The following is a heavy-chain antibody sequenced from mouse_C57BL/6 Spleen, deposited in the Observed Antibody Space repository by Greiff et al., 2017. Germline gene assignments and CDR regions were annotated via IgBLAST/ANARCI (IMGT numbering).Heavy chain of an antibody. CDR1: GSSLTSYG. Sequence: VMLVESGPGLVAPSQSLSITCPVPGSSLTSYGVDWVRQPPGKGWEGLGVIWGGGSTNYNSALMSRLSISKDNSKSQVFLKMNSLQTDDTAMYYCAKQDSNGAMDYWGQGTSVTVSS. J-gene: IGHJ4*01. D-gene: IGHD2-5*01. CDR3: AKQDSNGAMDY. CDR2: IWGGGST. V-gene: IGHV2-9*01.